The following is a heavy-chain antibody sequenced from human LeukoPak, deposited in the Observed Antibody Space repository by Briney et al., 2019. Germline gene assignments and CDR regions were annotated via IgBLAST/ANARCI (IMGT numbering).Heavy chain of an antibody. D-gene: IGHD5-18*01. CDR1: GFTFSSYG. CDR3: ARDKGYGDFDY. J-gene: IGHJ4*02. Sequence: TGGSLRLSCAASGFTFSSYGMSWVRQAPGKGLEWVSAISGSGGSTYYADSVKGRFTISRDNSKNTLYLQMNSLRAEDTAVYYCARDKGYGDFDYWGQGTLVTVSS. V-gene: IGHV3-23*01. CDR2: ISGSGGST.